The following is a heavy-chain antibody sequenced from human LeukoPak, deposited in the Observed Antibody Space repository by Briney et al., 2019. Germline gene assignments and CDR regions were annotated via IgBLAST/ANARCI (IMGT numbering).Heavy chain of an antibody. Sequence: SETLSLTCTVSGGSISSYCWSWIRQPPGKGLEWIGYIYYSGSTNYNPSLKSRVTISVDTSKNQLSLKLSSVTAADTAVYYCARVPYYYDSSGFAVGGYYFDYWGQGTLVTVSS. CDR1: GGSISSYC. CDR2: IYYSGST. CDR3: ARVPYYYDSSGFAVGGYYFDY. V-gene: IGHV4-59*01. J-gene: IGHJ4*02. D-gene: IGHD3-22*01.